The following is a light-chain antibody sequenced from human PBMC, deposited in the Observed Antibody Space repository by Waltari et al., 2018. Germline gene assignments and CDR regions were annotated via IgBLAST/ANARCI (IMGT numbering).Light chain of an antibody. Sequence: QSALTQPHSVSGSPGQSVTISCTGTSSDVGSYNYVSWYQQYPGKVPKLMIYDVSKRPSGVPDRFSGSKSGNTAARTSSGLQAEDEADYYCCSYAGSYVVFGGGTKLTVL. J-gene: IGLJ2*01. CDR2: DVS. V-gene: IGLV2-11*01. CDR1: SSDVGSYNY. CDR3: CSYAGSYVV.